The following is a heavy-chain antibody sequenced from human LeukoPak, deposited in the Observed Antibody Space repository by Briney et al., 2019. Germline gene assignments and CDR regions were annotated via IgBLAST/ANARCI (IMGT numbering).Heavy chain of an antibody. D-gene: IGHD3-10*01. CDR3: AKDLSGSGTFAVDY. V-gene: IGHV3-30*18. Sequence: PGGSLRLSCAASGFTFSSYGMHWVRQAPGKGLEWVAVISDDGSYKYYADSVKGRFTISRDNSKNTLYLQMKSLRADDTAVYYCAKDLSGSGTFAVDYWGQGTLVTVSS. CDR2: ISDDGSYK. CDR1: GFTFSSYG. J-gene: IGHJ4*02.